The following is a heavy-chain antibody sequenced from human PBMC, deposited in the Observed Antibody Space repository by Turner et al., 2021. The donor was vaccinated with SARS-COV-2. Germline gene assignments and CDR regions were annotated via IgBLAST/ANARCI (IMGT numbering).Heavy chain of an antibody. Sequence: EVQLVESGGGLVQPGGSLRLSCAASGFTISRYWMSWVRQAPGKGLEWVANIKQDGSEKYYVDSVKGRFTISRDNAKNSLYLQMNSLRAEDTAVYYCARDRFYHDSSGYFINWFDPWGQGTLVTVSS. CDR2: IKQDGSEK. J-gene: IGHJ5*02. D-gene: IGHD3-22*01. CDR1: GFTISRYW. V-gene: IGHV3-7*03. CDR3: ARDRFYHDSSGYFINWFDP.